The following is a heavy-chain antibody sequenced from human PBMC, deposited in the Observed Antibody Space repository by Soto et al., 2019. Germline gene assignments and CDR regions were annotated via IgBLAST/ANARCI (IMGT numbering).Heavy chain of an antibody. V-gene: IGHV4-34*01. J-gene: IGHJ4*02. D-gene: IGHD3-3*01. CDR1: GGSFSGYY. Sequence: SETLSLTCAVYGGSFSGYYWSWIRQPPGKGLEWIGEINHSGSTNYNPSLKSRVTISVDTSKNQFSLKLGSVTAADTAVYYCARTYDFWSGYGVVGYWGQGTLVTVSS. CDR2: INHSGST. CDR3: ARTYDFWSGYGVVGY.